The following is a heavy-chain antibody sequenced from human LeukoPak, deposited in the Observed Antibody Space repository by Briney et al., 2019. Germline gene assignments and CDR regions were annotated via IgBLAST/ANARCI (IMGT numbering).Heavy chain of an antibody. D-gene: IGHD1-26*01. CDR3: ARGSPLSGSGKPLDI. Sequence: ASVKVSCKVSGYTXTELSMHGVRQAPGKGLEWMGGYDPEDGETIYAQKFQGRVTMTEDTSTDTAYMELSSLRSDDTAVYYCARGSPLSGSGKPLDIWGQGTMVIVSS. CDR1: GYTXTELS. J-gene: IGHJ3*02. CDR2: YDPEDGET. V-gene: IGHV1-24*01.